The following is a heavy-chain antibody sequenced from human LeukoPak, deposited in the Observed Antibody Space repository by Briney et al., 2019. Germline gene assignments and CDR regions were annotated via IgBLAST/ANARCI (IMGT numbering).Heavy chain of an antibody. D-gene: IGHD3-10*01. V-gene: IGHV1-2*02. Sequence: GASVKVSCKASGYTFTDYYIHWARQAPGQGLEWMGWINPNSGGTDYPQKFQGRVTMTRDTSISTAYMELSRLRSDDTAVYYCARVGYYGSGSYCPYWGQGALVTVSS. CDR2: INPNSGGT. CDR1: GYTFTDYY. CDR3: ARVGYYGSGSYCPY. J-gene: IGHJ4*02.